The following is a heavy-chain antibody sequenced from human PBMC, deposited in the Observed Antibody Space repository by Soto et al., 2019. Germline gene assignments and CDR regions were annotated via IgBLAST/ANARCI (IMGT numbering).Heavy chain of an antibody. D-gene: IGHD5-18*01. CDR2: ISYDGSNK. J-gene: IGHJ2*01. V-gene: IGHV3-30-3*01. Sequence: PGGSLRLSCAASGFTFSSYAMHWVSQAQGKGLEWVAVISYDGSNKYYADSVKGRFTISRDNSKNTLYLQMNSLRAEDTAVYYCARDPLWGTAMVLWYFDLWGRGTLVTVSS. CDR1: GFTFSSYA. CDR3: ARDPLWGTAMVLWYFDL.